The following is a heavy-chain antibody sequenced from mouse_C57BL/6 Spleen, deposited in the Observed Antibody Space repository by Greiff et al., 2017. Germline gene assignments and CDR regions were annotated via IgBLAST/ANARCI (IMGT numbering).Heavy chain of an antibody. CDR1: GFSLTRYG. J-gene: IGHJ4*01. V-gene: IGHV2-2*01. CDR3: ARSISGYDACYYAIDY. CDR2: IWSGGST. Sequence: VQLQQSGPGLVQPSQSLSITCTVSGFSLTRYGVHWVRQSPGKGLEWLGVIWSGGSTDYNAAFISRMSISKDNSKSQVFFKMNSLQADDTAIYYCARSISGYDACYYAIDYWGQGTSVTVSS. D-gene: IGHD2-2*01.